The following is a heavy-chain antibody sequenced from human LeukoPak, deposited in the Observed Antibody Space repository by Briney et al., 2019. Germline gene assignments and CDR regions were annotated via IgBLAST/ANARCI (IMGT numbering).Heavy chain of an antibody. J-gene: IGHJ4*02. CDR3: GRASMTTVTTLDY. Sequence: GASVKVSCKASGGTFSSYAISWVRQAPGQGLEWMGRIIPILGIANYARKFQGRVTITSDKSTSAAYMELSSLRSEDTAVYYCGRASMTTVTTLDYGGQGTLVTVSS. CDR1: GGTFSSYA. D-gene: IGHD4-17*01. CDR2: IIPILGIA. V-gene: IGHV1-69*04.